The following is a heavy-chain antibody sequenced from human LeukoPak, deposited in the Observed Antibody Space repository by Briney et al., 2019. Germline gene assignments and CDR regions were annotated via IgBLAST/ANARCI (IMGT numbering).Heavy chain of an antibody. CDR3: ARGLLGYDILTGYEEGFDY. CDR2: IYTSGST. J-gene: IGHJ4*02. CDR1: GGSISSYY. D-gene: IGHD3-9*01. Sequence: SETLFLTCTVSGGSISSYYWSWIRQPAGKGLEWIGRIYTSGSTNYNPSLKSRVTMSVDTSKNQFSLKLSSVTAADTAVYYCARGLLGYDILTGYEEGFDYWGQGTLVTVSS. V-gene: IGHV4-4*07.